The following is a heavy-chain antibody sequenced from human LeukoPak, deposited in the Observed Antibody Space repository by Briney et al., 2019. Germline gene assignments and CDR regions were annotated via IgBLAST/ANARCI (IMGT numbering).Heavy chain of an antibody. CDR3: AKAGGYGQLDY. V-gene: IGHV3-9*03. CDR1: GFTFDDYA. D-gene: IGHD5-18*01. Sequence: GRSLRLSCAASGFTFDDYAMHWVRQAPGKGLEWVSGISWNSGSIGYADSVKGRFTISRDNAKNSRYLQMNSLRAEDMALYYCAKAGGYGQLDYWGQGTLVTVSS. J-gene: IGHJ4*02. CDR2: ISWNSGSI.